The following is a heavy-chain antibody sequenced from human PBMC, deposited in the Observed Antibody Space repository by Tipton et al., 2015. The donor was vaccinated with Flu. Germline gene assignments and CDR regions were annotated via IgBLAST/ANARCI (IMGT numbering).Heavy chain of an antibody. J-gene: IGHJ4*02. D-gene: IGHD3-10*01. V-gene: IGHV3-7*01. CDR1: GFTFANYW. Sequence: SLRLSCAASGFTFANYWMNWVRQAPGKGLEWVANIKEDGSKIYYVDSVKGRFTISRGNAKNSLYLQMNSLRGDDSAVYYCARAVGGSGSYWGQGTLVTVSS. CDR2: IKEDGSKI. CDR3: ARAVGGSGSY.